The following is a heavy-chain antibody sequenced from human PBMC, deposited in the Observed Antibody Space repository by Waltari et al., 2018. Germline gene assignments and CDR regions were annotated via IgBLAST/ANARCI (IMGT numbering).Heavy chain of an antibody. J-gene: IGHJ3*02. D-gene: IGHD1-26*01. CDR2: INPNSGGT. Sequence: CKASGYTFTGYYMHWVRQAPGQGLEWMGWINPNSGGTNYAQKFQGRVTMTRDTSISTAYMELSRLRSDDTAVYYCARKYSGSYSDAFDIWGQGTMVTVSS. CDR3: ARKYSGSYSDAFDI. V-gene: IGHV1-2*02. CDR1: GYTFTGYY.